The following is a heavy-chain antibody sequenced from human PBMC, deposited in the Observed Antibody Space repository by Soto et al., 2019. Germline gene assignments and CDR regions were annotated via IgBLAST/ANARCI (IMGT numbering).Heavy chain of an antibody. CDR3: ARETTSAAANDQYDY. CDR1: GYTFTSYG. V-gene: IGHV1-18*01. J-gene: IGHJ4*02. D-gene: IGHD6-13*01. Sequence: QVQLVQSGAEVKKPGASVKVSCKASGYTFTSYGISWVRQAPGQGLEWMGGISAYNGNTNYAQKLQGRVTMTTDTSTSTAYIELRSLRSDDTAVYYCARETTSAAANDQYDYWGQGTLVTVSS. CDR2: ISAYNGNT.